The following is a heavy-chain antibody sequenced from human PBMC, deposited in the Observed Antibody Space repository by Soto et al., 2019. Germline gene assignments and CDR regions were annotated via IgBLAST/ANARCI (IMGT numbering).Heavy chain of an antibody. V-gene: IGHV6-1*01. CDR2: TYYRSKWYN. Sequence: PSQTLSLTCAISGDSVSSNSAAWNWIRQSPSRGLEWLGRTYYRSKWYNDYAVSVKSRITINPDTSKNQFSLQLNSVTPEDTAVYYCARDEGYYDSSGYRVGAFDIWGQGTMVTVSS. CDR1: GDSVSSNSAA. D-gene: IGHD3-22*01. J-gene: IGHJ3*02. CDR3: ARDEGYYDSSGYRVGAFDI.